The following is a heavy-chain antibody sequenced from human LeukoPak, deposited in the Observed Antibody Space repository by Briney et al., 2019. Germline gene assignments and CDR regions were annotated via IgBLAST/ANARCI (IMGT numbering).Heavy chain of an antibody. CDR3: SSSLYSRGWSLNSGAFDI. CDR1: GFTVSGIY. D-gene: IGHD6-19*01. Sequence: GGSLRLSCAASGFTVSGIYISWVRQAPGKGLEWVSVIYSGGATFYADSVKGRFTISRDNSKNTLYLQMNGLRAEDTAVYYCSSSLYSRGWSLNSGAFDIWGQGTMVTVSS. V-gene: IGHV3-53*01. J-gene: IGHJ3*02. CDR2: IYSGGAT.